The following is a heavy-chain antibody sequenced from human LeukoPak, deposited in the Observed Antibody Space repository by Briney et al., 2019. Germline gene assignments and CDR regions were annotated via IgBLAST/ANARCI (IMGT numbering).Heavy chain of an antibody. CDR1: GFTFDDYA. V-gene: IGHV3-74*01. D-gene: IGHD3-22*01. J-gene: IGHJ4*02. CDR3: ARESGNYYDSSGSHGDY. CDR2: INSDGSST. Sequence: GGSLRLSCAASGFTFDDYAMHWVRQAPGKGLVWVSRINSDGSSTSYADSVKGRFTISRDNAKNTLYLQMNSLRAEDTAVYYCARESGNYYDSSGSHGDYWGQGTLVTVSS.